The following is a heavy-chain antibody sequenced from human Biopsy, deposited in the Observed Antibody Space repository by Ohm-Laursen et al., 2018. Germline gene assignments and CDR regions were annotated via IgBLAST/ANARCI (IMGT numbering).Heavy chain of an antibody. CDR3: ARGMRSSGWPYFDS. J-gene: IGHJ4*02. D-gene: IGHD6-19*01. CDR1: GDSVSSGSFY. V-gene: IGHV4-61*01. CDR2: IYDRGSTA. Sequence: PRTLSLTCTVSGDSVSSGSFYWTWIRQPPGQGLEYIGYIYDRGSTANYNPSLESRVTMSVDMPKNQFSLKLSSVTAADTAIYYCARGMRSSGWPYFDSWGQGTLVTVSS.